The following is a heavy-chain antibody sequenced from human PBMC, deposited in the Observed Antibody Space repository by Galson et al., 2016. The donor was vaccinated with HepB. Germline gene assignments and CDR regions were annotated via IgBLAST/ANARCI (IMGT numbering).Heavy chain of an antibody. D-gene: IGHD1-26*01. CDR2: TKNKAQSYTT. CDR3: GRWRSGSPDS. Sequence: SLRLSCAVSGFILSEHYVDWVRQAPGKGLEWVGRTKNKAQSYTTEYAASVKGRFTISRDDSKNSVFLQMDSLRTEDTAVYFCGRWRSGSPDSGGQGTLVTVSS. V-gene: IGHV3-72*01. CDR1: GFILSEHY. J-gene: IGHJ4*02.